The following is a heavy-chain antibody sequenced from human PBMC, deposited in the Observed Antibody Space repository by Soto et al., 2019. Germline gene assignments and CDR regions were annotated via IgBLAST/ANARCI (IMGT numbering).Heavy chain of an antibody. D-gene: IGHD6-13*01. J-gene: IGHJ6*02. CDR1: GGTFSSYT. CDR2: IIPILGIA. Sequence: QVQLVQSGAEVKKPGSSVKVSCKASGGTFSSYTISWVRQAPGQGLEWMGRIIPILGIANYAQKFQGRVTITADKSTSTVYMELSSLRSEDSAVYYCARDQAAAVDYYYGMDVWGQGTTVTVSS. V-gene: IGHV1-69*08. CDR3: ARDQAAAVDYYYGMDV.